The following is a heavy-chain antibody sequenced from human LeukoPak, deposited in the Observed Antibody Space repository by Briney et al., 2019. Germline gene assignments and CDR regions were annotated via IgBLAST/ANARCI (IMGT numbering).Heavy chain of an antibody. J-gene: IGHJ4*02. CDR1: GGSVSDYY. CDR3: ASRKLGNDY. V-gene: IGHV4-59*02. CDR2: IYHTGST. D-gene: IGHD7-27*01. Sequence: ASETLSLTCTISGGSVSDYYWSWIRQSPGKGLEWIGYIYHTGSTSYSPSLKSRVTISADTSQNQFSLKLSSVTAADTAVYYCASRKLGNDYWGQGTLVTVSS.